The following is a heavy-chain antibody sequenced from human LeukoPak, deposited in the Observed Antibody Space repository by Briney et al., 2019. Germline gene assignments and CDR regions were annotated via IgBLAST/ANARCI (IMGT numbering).Heavy chain of an antibody. J-gene: IGHJ6*01. V-gene: IGHV3-23*01. Sequence: GGSLSPSCAASGFTFSSYALRWVLQAPGEGLVGGSAISGSGGSTYYAASVKGRFTISGDTSKNTLYLQMNSLRAEDTAVYYCAKRYCRSTRCSVPSYYYYYGMDVWGQGATVTVSS. CDR2: ISGSGGST. CDR1: GFTFSSYA. CDR3: AKRYCRSTRCSVPSYYYYYGMDV. D-gene: IGHD2-2*01.